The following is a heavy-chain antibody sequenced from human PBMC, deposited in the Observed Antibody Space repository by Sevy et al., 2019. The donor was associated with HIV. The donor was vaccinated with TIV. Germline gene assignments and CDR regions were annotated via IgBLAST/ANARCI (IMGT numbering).Heavy chain of an antibody. Sequence: ASVKVSCKASGYPFTGYYVHWVRQAPGQGLEWMGWINPNNDGSNYAQKFQGRVTMTSDTSITTAYMELSGLRSDDTAVYYCVRFRWIFTEAFDIWGQGTMVTVSS. CDR2: INPNNDGS. CDR1: GYPFTGYY. V-gene: IGHV1-2*02. CDR3: VRFRWIFTEAFDI. J-gene: IGHJ3*02. D-gene: IGHD5-12*01.